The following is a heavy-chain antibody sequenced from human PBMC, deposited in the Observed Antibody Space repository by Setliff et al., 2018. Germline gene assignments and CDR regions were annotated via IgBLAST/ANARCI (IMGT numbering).Heavy chain of an antibody. V-gene: IGHV1-69*05. CDR1: GDTFRSYG. D-gene: IGHD5-18*01. Sequence: ASVKVSCKASGDTFRSYGISWVRQAPGQGLEWVGGTIPMFGSTTYAQKFQGGVTIITDESTTTAYMELSSLGSEDTAVYYCVREGVDTRSSTDYRYYMDVWGKGTTVTVSS. CDR3: VREGVDTRSSTDYRYYMDV. J-gene: IGHJ6*03. CDR2: TIPMFGST.